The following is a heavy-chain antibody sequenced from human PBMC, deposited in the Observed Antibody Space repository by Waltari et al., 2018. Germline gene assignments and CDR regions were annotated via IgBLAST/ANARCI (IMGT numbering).Heavy chain of an antibody. J-gene: IGHJ4*02. Sequence: EVQLVESGGGLVKPGGSLRLSCAASGFTFSNDWMNWVLQSPGKGLGWVGRIKSKTDGWTTDYAAPVKGRFTISRDDSKNTLYLQMNSLKTEDTAVYYCTTDPEGDSSGYVDYWGQGTLVTVSS. CDR1: GFTFSNDW. CDR2: IKSKTDGWTT. CDR3: TTDPEGDSSGYVDY. D-gene: IGHD3-22*01. V-gene: IGHV3-15*07.